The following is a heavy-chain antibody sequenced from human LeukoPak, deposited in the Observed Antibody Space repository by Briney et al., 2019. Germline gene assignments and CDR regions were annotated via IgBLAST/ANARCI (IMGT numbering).Heavy chain of an antibody. CDR1: GYTFTSYA. CDR2: INTNTGNP. Sequence: ASVKVSCKASGYTFTSYAMNWVRQAPGQGLEWMGWINTNTGNPTYAQGFTGRFVFSLDTSVSTAYLQISSLKAEDTAVYYCARAFVEQWLVSLPVDYWGQGTLVTVSS. D-gene: IGHD6-19*01. J-gene: IGHJ4*02. V-gene: IGHV7-4-1*02. CDR3: ARAFVEQWLVSLPVDY.